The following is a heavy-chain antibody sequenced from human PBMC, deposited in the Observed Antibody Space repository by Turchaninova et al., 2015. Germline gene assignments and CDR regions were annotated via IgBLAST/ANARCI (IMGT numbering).Heavy chain of an antibody. CDR1: GGSISRSRYY. V-gene: IGHV4-39*01. CDR3: ARRGAYYYDSSGYYYPFDY. CDR2: IYYGRST. Sequence: QLQLQESGPGLVKPSETLSLTCTVSGGSISRSRYYWCWLRLTPGRGLAWMGGIYYGRSTSYTPSLKSRVAIFVDTSKNQFSLKLSSVTAADTAVYYCARRGAYYYDSSGYYYPFDYWGQGTLVTVSS. J-gene: IGHJ4*02. D-gene: IGHD3-22*01.